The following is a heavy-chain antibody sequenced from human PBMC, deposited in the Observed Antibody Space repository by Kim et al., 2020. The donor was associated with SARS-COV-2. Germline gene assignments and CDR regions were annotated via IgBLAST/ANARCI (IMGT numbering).Heavy chain of an antibody. CDR1: GYTFTAYP. J-gene: IGHJ4*02. CDR3: ARKKFFAAGSYSDFDS. V-gene: IGHV1-3*04. Sequence: ASVKVSCKTSGYTFTAYPLYWVRQAPGQGLEWMGWINTVDGDTKSSQNFQGRVTITRDTSASTAYMELTSLRSEDTAVYYCARKKFFAAGSYSDFDSWGQEPLVTVSS. CDR2: INTVDGDT. D-gene: IGHD3-10*01.